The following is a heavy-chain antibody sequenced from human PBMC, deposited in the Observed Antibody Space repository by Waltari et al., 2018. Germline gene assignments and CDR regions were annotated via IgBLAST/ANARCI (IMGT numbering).Heavy chain of an antibody. CDR1: GGSISRYY. CDR2: NYYSAIT. J-gene: IGHJ4*02. Sequence: QVQLQESGPGLVKPSETLSLTCTVSGGSISRYYWSWIRTPPEEGLEWVGYNYYSAITNYNPSLKSRVTISVDTSKNQFSLKLSSVTAADTAVYYCARESLGYSSGWYAGFDYWGQGTLVTVSS. V-gene: IGHV4-59*01. CDR3: ARESLGYSSGWYAGFDY. D-gene: IGHD6-19*01.